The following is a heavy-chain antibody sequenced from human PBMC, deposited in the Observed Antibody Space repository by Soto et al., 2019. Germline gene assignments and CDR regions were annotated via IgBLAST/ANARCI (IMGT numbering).Heavy chain of an antibody. D-gene: IGHD2-21*02. Sequence: QVQLQQSGPGLVKPSQTLSLTCTVSGGSISYEYYHWTWIRQSPGKGLEWIGYIHYSGSIMYNPSFKSRVSMSVDTSKNQFSLQLTSVTAADTAVYFCAREDDGGDRDYYGLDVW. CDR3: AREDDGGDRDYYGLDV. J-gene: IGHJ6*01. CDR2: IHYSGSI. CDR1: GGSISYEYYH. V-gene: IGHV4-30-4*08.